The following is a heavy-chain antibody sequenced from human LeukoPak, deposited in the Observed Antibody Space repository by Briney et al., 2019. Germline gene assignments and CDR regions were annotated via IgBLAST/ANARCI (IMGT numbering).Heavy chain of an antibody. Sequence: SETLSLTCAVSGGSISSSNWWSWVRQPPGKGLEWIGEIYHSGSTNYNPSLKSRVTISVDKSKNQFSLNLSSVTAADTAVYYCARDLVGIVGPITSAFDIWGQGIMVIVSS. CDR2: IYHSGST. D-gene: IGHD1-26*01. V-gene: IGHV4-4*02. CDR3: ARDLVGIVGPITSAFDI. J-gene: IGHJ3*02. CDR1: GGSISSSNW.